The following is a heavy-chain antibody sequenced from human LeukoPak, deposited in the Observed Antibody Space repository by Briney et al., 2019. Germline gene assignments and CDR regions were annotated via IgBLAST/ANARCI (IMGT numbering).Heavy chain of an antibody. V-gene: IGHV3-48*01. J-gene: IGHJ4*02. CDR3: ATSGNYRFDY. Sequence: PGGSLRLSCAGSGFSFSSYRMNWVRQAPGKGLEWVSFISGTSTIIDYADSVQGRFTISRDNAQNSLYLQMNSLRGEDTAVYYCATSGNYRFDYWGQGTLVTVSS. CDR2: ISGTSTII. D-gene: IGHD1-26*01. CDR1: GFSFSSYR.